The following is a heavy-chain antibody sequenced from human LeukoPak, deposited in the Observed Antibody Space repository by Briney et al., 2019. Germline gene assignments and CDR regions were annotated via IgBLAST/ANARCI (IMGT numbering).Heavy chain of an antibody. Sequence: AGGSLRLSCAASGFTFSSYAMHWVRQAPGKGLEWVAVISYDGSNKYYAGSVKGRFTISRDNSKNTLYLQMNSLRAEDTAVYYCARDSYCSSTSCYKGGFDYWGQGTLVTVSS. V-gene: IGHV3-30-3*01. CDR3: ARDSYCSSTSCYKGGFDY. CDR2: ISYDGSNK. CDR1: GFTFSSYA. D-gene: IGHD2-2*02. J-gene: IGHJ4*02.